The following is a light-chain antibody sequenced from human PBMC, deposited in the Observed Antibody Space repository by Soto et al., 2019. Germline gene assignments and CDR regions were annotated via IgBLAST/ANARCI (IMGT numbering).Light chain of an antibody. V-gene: IGKV3-20*01. Sequence: TVLTQSPVTPSLYLGERATLSCRASQSVSSSYSAWYQQTPGQPPMLLYYGASIRAAVLPDRISSRASTAVTPLTISILEAEDATVYCYQQYGNSPQTFGQGTKVDI. CDR1: QSVSSSY. CDR3: QQYGNSPQT. CDR2: GAS. J-gene: IGKJ1*01.